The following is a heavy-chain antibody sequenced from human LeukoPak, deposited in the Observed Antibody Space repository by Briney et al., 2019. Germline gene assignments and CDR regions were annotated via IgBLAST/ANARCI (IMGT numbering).Heavy chain of an antibody. CDR1: GGSISSYY. V-gene: IGHV4-34*01. D-gene: IGHD4-17*01. Sequence: SETLSLTCTVSGGSISSYYWSWIRQPPGKGPEWIGEINHSGSTNYNPSLKSRVTMSVDTSKNQFSLKLSSVTAADTAAYYCARDEVDYGDYNWFDPWGQGTLVTVSS. CDR3: ARDEVDYGDYNWFDP. J-gene: IGHJ5*02. CDR2: INHSGST.